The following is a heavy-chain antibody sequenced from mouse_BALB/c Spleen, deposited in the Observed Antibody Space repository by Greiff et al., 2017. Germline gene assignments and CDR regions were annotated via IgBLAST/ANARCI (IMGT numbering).Heavy chain of an antibody. CDR1: GYTFTSYW. D-gene: IGHD1-1*01. CDR2: INPSNGRT. CDR3: ARCHYGSSYKYYFDY. J-gene: IGHJ2*01. V-gene: IGHV1S81*02. Sequence: QVQLQQSGAELVKPGASVKLSCKASGYTFTSYWMHWVKQRPGQGLEWIGEINPSNGRTNYNEKFKSKATLTVDKSSSTAYMQLSSLTSEDSAVYYCARCHYGSSYKYYFDYWGQGTTLTVSS.